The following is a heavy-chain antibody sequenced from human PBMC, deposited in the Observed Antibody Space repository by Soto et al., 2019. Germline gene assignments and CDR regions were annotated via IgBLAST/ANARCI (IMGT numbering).Heavy chain of an antibody. J-gene: IGHJ6*02. V-gene: IGHV3-30-3*01. CDR2: ISYDGSNK. Sequence: GESLKISCAASGSTFSSYAMHWVRQAPGKGLGWVAVISYDGSNKYYADSVKGRFTISRDNSKNTLYLQMNSLRAEDTAVYYCARGFRVFGVRYYYHGMDVCCHGRTVTVSS. CDR3: ARGFRVFGVRYYYHGMDV. CDR1: GSTFSSYA. D-gene: IGHD3-3*01.